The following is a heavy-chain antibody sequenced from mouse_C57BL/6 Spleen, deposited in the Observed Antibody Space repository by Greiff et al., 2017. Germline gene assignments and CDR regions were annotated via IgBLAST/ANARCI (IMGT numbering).Heavy chain of an antibody. D-gene: IGHD2-3*01. J-gene: IGHJ4*01. CDR1: GYTFTDYY. CDR2: INPNNGGT. V-gene: IGHV1-26*01. CDR3: AGDGYYNAMDY. Sequence: EVQLQQSGPELVKPGASVKISCKASGYTFTDYYMNWVKQSHGKSLEWIGDINPNNGGTSYNQKFKGKATLTVDKSSSTAYMELRSLTSEDSAVYYCAGDGYYNAMDYWGQGTSVTVSS.